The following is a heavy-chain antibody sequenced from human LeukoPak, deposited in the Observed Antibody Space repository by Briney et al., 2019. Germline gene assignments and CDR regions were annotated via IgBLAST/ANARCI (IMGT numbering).Heavy chain of an antibody. D-gene: IGHD3-10*01. Sequence: SETLSLTCTVSGYSISSGYYWGWIRQPPGKGLEWIGSIYHSGSTYYNPSLTSRVTISLDTSRNQFSLKLNSVTAADTAVYYCAKSNGYGLVDIWGQGTRVTVSS. CDR2: IYHSGST. CDR3: AKSNGYGLVDI. V-gene: IGHV4-38-2*02. J-gene: IGHJ3*02. CDR1: GYSISSGYY.